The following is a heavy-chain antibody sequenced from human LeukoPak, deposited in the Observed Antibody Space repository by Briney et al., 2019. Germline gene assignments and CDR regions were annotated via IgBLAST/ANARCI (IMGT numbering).Heavy chain of an antibody. J-gene: IGHJ4*02. CDR2: IYYSGST. CDR1: GGSISRYY. CDR3: ARDHTYYYDSSGYSSHFDY. Sequence: SSETLSLTCSVSGGSISRYYWSWIRQPPGKGLEWIGYIYYSGSTNYNPSLKSRVTISEDTSKNHFSLNLSSVTAADTAVYYCARDHTYYYDSSGYSSHFDYWGQGTLVTVSS. D-gene: IGHD3-22*01. V-gene: IGHV4-59*12.